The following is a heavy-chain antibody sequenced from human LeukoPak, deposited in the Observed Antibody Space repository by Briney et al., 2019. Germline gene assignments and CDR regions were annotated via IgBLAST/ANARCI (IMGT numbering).Heavy chain of an antibody. CDR1: GYTFTGYY. CDR3: ARGQVGATTYYYYYMDV. CDR2: IIPIFGTA. Sequence: SVKVSCKASGYTFTGYYMHWVRQAPGQGLEWMGGIIPIFGTANYAQKFQGRVTITADKSTSTAYMELSSLRSEDTAVYYCARGQVGATTYYYYYMDVWGKGTTVTVSS. V-gene: IGHV1-69*06. J-gene: IGHJ6*03. D-gene: IGHD1-26*01.